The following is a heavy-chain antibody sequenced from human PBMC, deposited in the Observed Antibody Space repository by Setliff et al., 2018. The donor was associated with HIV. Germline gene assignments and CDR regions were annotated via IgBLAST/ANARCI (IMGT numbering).Heavy chain of an antibody. CDR3: ARSQLIPRDTTSYFDF. J-gene: IGHJ4*02. V-gene: IGHV3-48*01. CDR1: GVIFSIYS. CDR2: ISGDNSTI. Sequence: PGESLKISCAASGVIFSIYSMNWVRQAPGKGLEWLSYISGDNSTIYYAESVKGRFTISRDNAKYSLYLHMNSLRAEDTAVYYCARSQLIPRDTTSYFDFWGPGTLVTVSS. D-gene: IGHD5-18*01.